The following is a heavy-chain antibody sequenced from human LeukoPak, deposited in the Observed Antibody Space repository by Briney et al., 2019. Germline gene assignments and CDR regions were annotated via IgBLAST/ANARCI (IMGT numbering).Heavy chain of an antibody. J-gene: IGHJ3*02. CDR1: GGSISSGGYS. CDR3: ARAGIAVAGDAFDI. CDR2: IYHSGST. Sequence: SETLSLTCAVSGGSISSGGYSWSWIRQPPGKGLEWIGYIYHSGSTYYNPSLKSRVTISVDTSKNQFSLKLSSVTAADTAVYYCARAGIAVAGDAFDIWGQGTMVTVSS. D-gene: IGHD6-19*01. V-gene: IGHV4-30-2*01.